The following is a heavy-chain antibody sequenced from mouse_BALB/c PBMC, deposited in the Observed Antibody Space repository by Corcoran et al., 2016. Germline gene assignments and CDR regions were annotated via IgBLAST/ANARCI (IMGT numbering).Heavy chain of an antibody. D-gene: IGHD2-4*01. V-gene: IGHV1-84*02. J-gene: IGHJ2*01. CDR3: ARGEIYYDYDRPFDY. Sequence: QIQLQQSGPELVKPGASVTISCKASGYTFTDYYIKWVKQKSGQGLEWIGWIYPGSGNTKYNEKFKGKATLTVDTSSSTAYMQLSSLTSEDTAVYFCARGEIYYDYDRPFDYWGQGTTLTVSS. CDR1: GYTFTDYY. CDR2: IYPGSGNT.